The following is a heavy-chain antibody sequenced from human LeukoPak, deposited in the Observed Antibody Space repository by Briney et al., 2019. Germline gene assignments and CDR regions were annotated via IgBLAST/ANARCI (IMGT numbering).Heavy chain of an antibody. J-gene: IGHJ3*02. Sequence: GGSLRLSCAASGFTFSSYGMHWVRQTPGKGLEWVAVIWYDGSNKYYADSVKGRFTISRDNSKNTLYLQMNSLRAEDTAVYYCARAYQYCSGGRCYSYAFDIWGQGTVVTVSS. V-gene: IGHV3-33*01. D-gene: IGHD2-15*01. CDR3: ARAYQYCSGGRCYSYAFDI. CDR2: IWYDGSNK. CDR1: GFTFSSYG.